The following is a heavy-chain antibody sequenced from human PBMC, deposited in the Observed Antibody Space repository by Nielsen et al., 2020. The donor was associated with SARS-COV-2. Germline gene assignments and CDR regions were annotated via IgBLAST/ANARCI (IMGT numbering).Heavy chain of an antibody. D-gene: IGHD3-16*01. J-gene: IGHJ4*02. CDR3: ARDLGGSFDY. CDR2: ISYDGSNK. V-gene: IGHV3-30*04. Sequence: GESLKISCAASGFTFSSYAMHRVRQAPGKGLEWVAVISYDGSNKYYADSVKGRFTISRDNSKNTLYLQMNSLRAEDTAVYYCARDLGGSFDYWGQGTLVTVSS. CDR1: GFTFSSYA.